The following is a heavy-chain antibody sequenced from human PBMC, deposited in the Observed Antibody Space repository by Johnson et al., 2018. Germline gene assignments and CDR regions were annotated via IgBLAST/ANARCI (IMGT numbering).Heavy chain of an antibody. J-gene: IGHJ6*03. D-gene: IGHD2-21*01. CDR1: GFTFSSYW. Sequence: VQLVQSGGGLVQPGGSLRLSCAASGFTFSSYWMSWVRQAPGKGLEWVANIKQDGSEKYYVDSVKGRFTSSRNNAKNSRYLQMNSRRAEDTVVYYCARVSDCGGDCYYMDVWGKGTTVTVSS. V-gene: IGHV3-7*01. CDR2: IKQDGSEK. CDR3: ARVSDCGGDCYYMDV.